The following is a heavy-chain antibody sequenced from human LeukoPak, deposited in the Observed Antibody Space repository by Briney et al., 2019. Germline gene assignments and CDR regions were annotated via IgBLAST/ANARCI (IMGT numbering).Heavy chain of an antibody. J-gene: IGHJ3*02. CDR2: INHSGST. V-gene: IGHV4-34*01. CDR3: ARGRGYDSRADAFDI. D-gene: IGHD3-22*01. CDR1: GGSFSGYY. Sequence: PSETLSLTCAVYGGSFSGYYWSWVRQPPGKGLEWMGEINHSGSTNYNPSLKSRVTISVDTSKNQFSLKLSSVTAADTAVDYCARGRGYDSRADAFDIWGQGTMVTVSS.